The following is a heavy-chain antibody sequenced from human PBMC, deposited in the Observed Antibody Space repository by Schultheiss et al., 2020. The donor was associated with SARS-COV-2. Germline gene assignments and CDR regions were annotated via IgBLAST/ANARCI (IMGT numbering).Heavy chain of an antibody. J-gene: IGHJ4*02. V-gene: IGHV4-34*01. CDR3: ARILRYFDWSRGISSRFDY. CDR2: IYHSGST. CDR1: GGSFSGYY. D-gene: IGHD3-9*01. Sequence: SETLSLTCAVYGGSFSGYYWSWIRQPPGKGLEWIGEIYHSGSTNYNPSLKSRVTISVDKSKNQFSLKLSSVTAADTAVYYCARILRYFDWSRGISSRFDYWGQGTLVTVSS.